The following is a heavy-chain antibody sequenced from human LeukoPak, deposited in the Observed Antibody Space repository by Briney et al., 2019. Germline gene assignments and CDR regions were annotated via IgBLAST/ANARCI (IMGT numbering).Heavy chain of an antibody. D-gene: IGHD3-22*01. V-gene: IGHV4-39*01. CDR3: ARGYDY. J-gene: IGHJ4*02. Sequence: PSETLSLTCTVSGGSIIGSTSYWGWIRQPPGRGLDWIGIINCSGSTYYNPSLRSRVTISVDTSKNQFSLKLNSVTASDTAVYYCARGYDYWGQGTLVTVSS. CDR1: GGSIIGSTSY. CDR2: INCSGST.